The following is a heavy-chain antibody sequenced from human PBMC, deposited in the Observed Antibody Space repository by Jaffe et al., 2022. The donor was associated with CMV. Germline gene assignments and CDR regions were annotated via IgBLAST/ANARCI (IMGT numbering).Heavy chain of an antibody. J-gene: IGHJ4*02. D-gene: IGHD6-19*01. CDR1: GFTFDDYA. CDR2: ISWNSGSI. V-gene: IGHV3-9*01. CDR3: AKGIRAPTLLIAVAEYYFDY. Sequence: EVQLVESGGGLVQPGRSLRLSCAASGFTFDDYAMHWVRQAPGKGLEWVSGISWNSGSIGYADSVKGRFTISRDNAKNSLYLQMNSLRAEDTALYYCAKGIRAPTLLIAVAEYYFDYWGQGTLVTVSS.